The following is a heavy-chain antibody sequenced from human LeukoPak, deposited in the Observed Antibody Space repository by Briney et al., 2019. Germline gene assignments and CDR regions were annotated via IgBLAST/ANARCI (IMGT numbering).Heavy chain of an antibody. CDR3: ARAPYYYDSSGYYRWFDP. V-gene: IGHV1-69*13. D-gene: IGHD3-22*01. J-gene: IGHJ5*02. Sequence: SVKVSCKASGGTFSSYAISWVRQAPGQGLEWMGGIIPIFGTANYAQKFQGRVTITADESTSTAYMELSSLRSEDTAVYYCARAPYYYDSSGYYRWFDPWGQGALVTVSS. CDR2: IIPIFGTA. CDR1: GGTFSSYA.